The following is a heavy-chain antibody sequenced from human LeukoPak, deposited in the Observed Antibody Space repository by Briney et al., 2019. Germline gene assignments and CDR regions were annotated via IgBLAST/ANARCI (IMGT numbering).Heavy chain of an antibody. CDR2: IIPIFGTA. J-gene: IGHJ1*01. CDR3: AGPPTVVTLPTRAEYFQP. V-gene: IGHV1-69*05. Sequence: GASVKVSCKASGGTFSSYAISWVRQAPGQGLEWMGGIIPIFGTANYAQKFQGRVTITTDESTSTAYMELSSLRSEDTAVYYCAGPPTVVTLPTRAEYFQPWGQGTLVTVSS. D-gene: IGHD4-23*01. CDR1: GGTFSSYA.